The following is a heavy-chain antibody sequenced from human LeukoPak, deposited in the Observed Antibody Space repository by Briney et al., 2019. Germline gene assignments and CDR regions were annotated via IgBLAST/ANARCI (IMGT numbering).Heavy chain of an antibody. CDR2: INSSSGST. Sequence: GGSLRLSCAVSGFTFSSYAMSWVRQAPGQGLEWLLGINSSSGSTYYADSGKGRFTISRDNSKDTLDLQMNSLRAEDTAVYYCAKDAYYDSSGYYEFWGQGTLVTVSS. CDR3: AKDAYYDSSGYYEF. J-gene: IGHJ4*02. V-gene: IGHV3-23*01. CDR1: GFTFSSYA. D-gene: IGHD3-22*01.